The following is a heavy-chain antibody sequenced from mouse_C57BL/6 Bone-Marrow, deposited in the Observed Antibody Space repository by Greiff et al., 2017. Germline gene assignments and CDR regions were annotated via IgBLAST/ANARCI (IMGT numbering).Heavy chain of an antibody. CDR3: ARRGAAGYCDV. J-gene: IGHJ1*03. V-gene: IGHV5-9*01. CDR1: GFTFSSYT. Sequence: EVMLVESGGGLVKPGGSLKLSCAASGFTFSSYTMSWVRQTPEKRLEWVATISGGGGNTYYPDSVKGRFTISRDNAKNTLYLQMSSLRSEDTALYYCARRGAAGYCDVWGTGTTVTVSS. D-gene: IGHD6-1*01. CDR2: ISGGGGNT.